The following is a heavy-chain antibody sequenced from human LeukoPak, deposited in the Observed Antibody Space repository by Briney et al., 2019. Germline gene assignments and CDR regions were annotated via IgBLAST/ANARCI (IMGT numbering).Heavy chain of an antibody. CDR1: AGSISQYY. CDR3: ARGSFLQWNNWFDP. Sequence: PSETLSLTCSVCAGSISQYYWNCSRQPAGKGLEWIGRIYTNGTTNYNPSLKSRVTMSIDTSKSEFSLRLNSVTAADTALYYSARGSFLQWNNWFDPWGQGTLVIVSS. J-gene: IGHJ5*02. V-gene: IGHV4-4*07. CDR2: IYTNGTT. D-gene: IGHD3-3*02.